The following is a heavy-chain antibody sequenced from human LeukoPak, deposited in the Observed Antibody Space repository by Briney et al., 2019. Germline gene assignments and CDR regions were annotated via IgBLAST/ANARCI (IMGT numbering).Heavy chain of an antibody. Sequence: SETLSLTCAVYGGSFSGYYWSWIRQPPGKGLEWIGGINHSGSTNYNPSLKSRVTISVDTSKNQFSLKLSSVTAADTAVYYCARGRWFDYWGQGTLVTVSS. J-gene: IGHJ5*01. CDR3: ARGRWFDY. CDR1: GGSFSGYY. V-gene: IGHV4-34*01. CDR2: INHSGST.